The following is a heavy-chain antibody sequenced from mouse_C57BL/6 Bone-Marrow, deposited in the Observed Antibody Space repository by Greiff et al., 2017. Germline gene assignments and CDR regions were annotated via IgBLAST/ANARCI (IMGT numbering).Heavy chain of an antibody. Sequence: QVHVKQPGAELVKPGASVKLSCKASGYTFTSYWMHWVKQRPGQGLEWIGMIHPNSGSTNYNEKFKSKATLTVDKSSSTAYMQLSSLTSEDSAVYYCARITTKYFDVWGTGTTVTVSS. D-gene: IGHD2-4*01. CDR3: ARITTKYFDV. CDR2: IHPNSGST. CDR1: GYTFTSYW. V-gene: IGHV1-64*01. J-gene: IGHJ1*03.